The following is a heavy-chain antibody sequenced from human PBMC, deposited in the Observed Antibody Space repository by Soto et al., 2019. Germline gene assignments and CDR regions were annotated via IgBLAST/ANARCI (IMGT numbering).Heavy chain of an antibody. J-gene: IGHJ4*02. D-gene: IGHD1-7*01. CDR1: GYSFINYW. V-gene: IGHV5-51*01. Sequence: GSLKISCKASGYSFINYWIGWVRQMPGKGLEWMAIINPGNSETRYSPAFQGQVTISADKSVTTTYLQWDSLKASDSAMYFCARPEQNYVASGGQGTLVTVAP. CDR3: ARPEQNYVAS. CDR2: INPGNSET.